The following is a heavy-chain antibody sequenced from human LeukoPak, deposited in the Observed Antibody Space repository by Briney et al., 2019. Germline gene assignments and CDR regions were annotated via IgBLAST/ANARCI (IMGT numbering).Heavy chain of an antibody. Sequence: GGSLRLSCAASGFTFSSYAMSWVRQAPGKGLEWVSAISGSGGSTYYADSVKGRFTISRDNAKNSLYLQMNSLRAEDTALYYCAREVSEGFDFWGQGTLVTVSS. V-gene: IGHV3-23*01. CDR1: GFTFSSYA. D-gene: IGHD3-22*01. CDR3: AREVSEGFDF. J-gene: IGHJ4*02. CDR2: ISGSGGST.